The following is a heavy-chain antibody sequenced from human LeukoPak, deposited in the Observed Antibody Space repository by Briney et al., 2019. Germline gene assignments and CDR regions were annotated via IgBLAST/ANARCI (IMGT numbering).Heavy chain of an antibody. CDR3: ATTLDYGCFDP. Sequence: RPSQTLSLTCTVSGGSISSYSWGWIRQPAGKGLEWIGLFYASGITNYNPSLKTRVTISVDTSKNQFSLNLRSVTAADTAIYYCATTLDYGCFDPWGQGALVTVSS. D-gene: IGHD3-16*01. V-gene: IGHV4-4*07. CDR2: FYASGIT. CDR1: GGSISSYS. J-gene: IGHJ5*02.